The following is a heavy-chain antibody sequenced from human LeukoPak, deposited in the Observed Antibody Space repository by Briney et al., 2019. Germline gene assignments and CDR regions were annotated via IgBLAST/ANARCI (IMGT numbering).Heavy chain of an antibody. J-gene: IGHJ5*02. CDR3: ARVRDASGGSYPLGWFDP. V-gene: IGHV4-59*01. CDR1: GGSISSYY. Sequence: SETLSLTCTVSGGSISSYYWSWIRQPPGKGLEWIGYIYYSGSTNYNPSLKSRVTISVDTSKNQFSQKLSSVTAADTAVYYCARVRDASGGSYPLGWFDPWGQGTLVTVSS. CDR2: IYYSGST. D-gene: IGHD1-26*01.